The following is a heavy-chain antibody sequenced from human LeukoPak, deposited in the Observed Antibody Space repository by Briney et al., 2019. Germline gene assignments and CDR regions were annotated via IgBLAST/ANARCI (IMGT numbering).Heavy chain of an antibody. V-gene: IGHV4-59*12. CDR1: GGSISSYY. Sequence: SETLSLTCTVSGGSISSYYWSWIRQPPGKGLEWIGYIYYSGSTNYNPSLKSRVTISVDTSKNQFSLKLSSVTAADTAVYYCARDPANDFWSGYYRRGQGTMVTVSS. D-gene: IGHD3-3*01. CDR3: ARDPANDFWSGYYR. CDR2: IYYSGST. J-gene: IGHJ3*01.